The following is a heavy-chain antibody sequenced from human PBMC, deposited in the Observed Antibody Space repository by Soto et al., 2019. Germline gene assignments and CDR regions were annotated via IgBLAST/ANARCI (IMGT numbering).Heavy chain of an antibody. V-gene: IGHV3-30-3*01. CDR2: ISYDGSNK. Sequence: GGSLRLSCAASGFTFSSYAMHWVRQAPGKGLEWVAVISYDGSNKYYADSVKGRFTISRDNSKNTLYLQMNSLRAEDTAVYYCARDRAPYDSSVYYFDYWGQGTLVTVSS. D-gene: IGHD3-22*01. CDR3: ARDRAPYDSSVYYFDY. CDR1: GFTFSSYA. J-gene: IGHJ4*02.